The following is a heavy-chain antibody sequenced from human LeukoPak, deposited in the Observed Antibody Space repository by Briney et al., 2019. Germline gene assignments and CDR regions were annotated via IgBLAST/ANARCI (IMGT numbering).Heavy chain of an antibody. CDR1: GYTFTSYD. V-gene: IGHV1-8*01. CDR2: MNPNSGNT. Sequence: ASVKVSCKASGYTFTSYDINWVRQATGQGLEWMGWMNPNSGNTGYAQKFQGRVTMTRNTSISTAYMELSSLRSEDTAVYYCARGRMYYDILTGYFGWFDPWGQGTLVTVSS. CDR3: ARGRMYYDILTGYFGWFDP. D-gene: IGHD3-9*01. J-gene: IGHJ5*02.